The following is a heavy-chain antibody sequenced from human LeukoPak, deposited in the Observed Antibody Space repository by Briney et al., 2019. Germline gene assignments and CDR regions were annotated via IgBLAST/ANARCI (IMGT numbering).Heavy chain of an antibody. CDR1: GFTFSSYG. D-gene: IGHD3-10*01. Sequence: PGGFLRLSCAASGFTFSSYGMHWVRQAPGKGLEWVAVIWYDGSNKYYADSVKGRFTISRDNSKNTLYLQMNSLRAEDTAVYYCARDPYYGSGSYYILWGQGTLVTVSS. CDR3: ARDPYYGSGSYYIL. J-gene: IGHJ4*02. CDR2: IWYDGSNK. V-gene: IGHV3-33*01.